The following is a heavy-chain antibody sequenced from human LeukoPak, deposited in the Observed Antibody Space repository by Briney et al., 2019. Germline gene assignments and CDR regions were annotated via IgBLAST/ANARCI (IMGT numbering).Heavy chain of an antibody. CDR2: ISYDGSNK. Sequence: GGSLRLSCAASGFTVSSNYMSWVRQAPGKGLEWVAVISYDGSNKYYADSVKGRFTISRDNSKNTLYLQMNSLRAEDTAVYYCASPTLAGGNDYWGQGTLVTVSS. D-gene: IGHD4-23*01. V-gene: IGHV3-30-3*01. J-gene: IGHJ4*02. CDR1: GFTVSSNY. CDR3: ASPTLAGGNDY.